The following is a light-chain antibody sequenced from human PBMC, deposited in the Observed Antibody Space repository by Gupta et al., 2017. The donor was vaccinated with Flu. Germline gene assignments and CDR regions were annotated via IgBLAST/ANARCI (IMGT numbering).Light chain of an antibody. Sequence: SYVLPQPPSVSVPPGQTARITCGGTKIGSKSVHWYQQKPGQAHVLVVFDDSDRPSGIPERGSCSDSRNATTLTMSRGETVDEAEDDCHVWESSSNHWVFGGGTKLTVL. CDR1: KIGSKS. CDR2: DDS. V-gene: IGLV3-21*02. J-gene: IGLJ3*02. CDR3: HVWESSSNHWV.